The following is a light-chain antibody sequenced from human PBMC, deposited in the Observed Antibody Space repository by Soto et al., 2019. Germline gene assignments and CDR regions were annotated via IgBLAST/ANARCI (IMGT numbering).Light chain of an antibody. CDR2: DAS. CDR1: QSVSSH. CDR3: QQRSEWPLL. J-gene: IGKJ4*01. Sequence: EIVLTQSPATLSLSPGERATLSCRASQSVSSHLTWYQHIPGQAPRLLIYDASTRANGIPARFSGSGSGTDFTLTISSLEPEDFAVYYCQQRSEWPLLFGGGTRVEIK. V-gene: IGKV3-11*01.